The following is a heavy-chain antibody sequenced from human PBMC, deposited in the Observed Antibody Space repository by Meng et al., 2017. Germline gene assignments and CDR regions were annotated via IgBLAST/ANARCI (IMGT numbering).Heavy chain of an antibody. CDR1: GFTFSSYA. Sequence: GESLKISCAASGFTFSSYAMHWVRQAPGKGLEWVAVISYDGSNKYYADSVKGRFTISRDNSKNTLYLQMNSLRAEDTAVYYCAMGWGPATYFQHWGQGTRVTVSS. CDR3: AMGWGPATYFQH. CDR2: ISYDGSNK. V-gene: IGHV3-30*04. J-gene: IGHJ1*01. D-gene: IGHD7-27*01.